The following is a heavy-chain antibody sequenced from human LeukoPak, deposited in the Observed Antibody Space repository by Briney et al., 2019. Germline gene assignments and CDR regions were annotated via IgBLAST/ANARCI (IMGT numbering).Heavy chain of an antibody. J-gene: IGHJ4*02. CDR1: GFTFSSYA. D-gene: IGHD3-22*01. CDR2: ISGTGSNT. V-gene: IGHV3-23*01. Sequence: GGSLRLSCAASGFTFSSYAMSWVRQAPGKGLEWVSVISGTGSNTHYADSVKGRFTISRDNSKNTLYLQVHSLRAEDTAVYYCATDYYDTSGSYTLDYWGQGTLVTVSS. CDR3: ATDYYDTSGSYTLDY.